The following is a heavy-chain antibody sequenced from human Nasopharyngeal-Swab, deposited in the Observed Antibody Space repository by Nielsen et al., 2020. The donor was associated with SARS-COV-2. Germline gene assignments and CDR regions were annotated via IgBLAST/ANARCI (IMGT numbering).Heavy chain of an antibody. CDR3: ARADIVVVSAAPIYYMDV. J-gene: IGHJ6*03. D-gene: IGHD2-2*01. V-gene: IGHV4-34*01. CDR2: INHSGST. Sequence: WIRQPPGKGLEWIGEINHSGSTNYNPSLKSRVTISVDTSKNQFSLKLSSVTAADTAVYYCARADIVVVSAAPIYYMDVWGKGTTVTVSS.